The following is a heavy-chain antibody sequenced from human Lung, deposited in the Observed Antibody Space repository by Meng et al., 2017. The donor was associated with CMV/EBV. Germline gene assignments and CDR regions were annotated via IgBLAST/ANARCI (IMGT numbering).Heavy chain of an antibody. CDR3: ARDVDSGAADY. V-gene: IGHV1-2*02. CDR2: INPKSGGT. D-gene: IGHD4/OR15-4a*01. Sequence: ASXXVSCKASGYTFTDFYIHWLRRAPGRGPEWVGWINPKSGGTNYAQKFEGRVTMTTDTSTRTVYLEIDRLRIDDTAMYYCARDVDSGAADYWGQGTRVTVSS. J-gene: IGHJ4*02. CDR1: GYTFTDFY.